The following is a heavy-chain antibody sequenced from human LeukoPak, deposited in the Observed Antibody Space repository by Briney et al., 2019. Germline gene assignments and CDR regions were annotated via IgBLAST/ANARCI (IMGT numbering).Heavy chain of an antibody. CDR3: ARLDYYDSSGHIDY. D-gene: IGHD3-22*01. CDR1: GGSISSYY. J-gene: IGHJ4*02. CDR2: IYYSGST. Sequence: SETLSLTCSVSGGSISSYYGSWIRQPPGMGLEWIGYIYYSGSTNSNPSLKSRVTISVDTSKNQFSLKLSSVTAADTAVYYCARLDYYDSSGHIDYWGQGTLVTVSS. V-gene: IGHV4-59*08.